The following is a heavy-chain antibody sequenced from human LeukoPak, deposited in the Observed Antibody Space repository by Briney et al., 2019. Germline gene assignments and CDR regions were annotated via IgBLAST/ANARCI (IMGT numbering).Heavy chain of an antibody. V-gene: IGHV3-33*01. Sequence: PGRSLRLSCAASGFTFSSYGMHWVRQAPGKGLEWVAVIWYDGSNKYYADSVKGRFTISRDNSKNTLYLQMNSLRAEDTAVYYCARDGEGQVVAVDYYYYGMDVWGQGTTVTVSS. CDR3: ARDGEGQVVAVDYYYYGMDV. CDR2: IWYDGSNK. J-gene: IGHJ6*02. CDR1: GFTFSSYG. D-gene: IGHD2-15*01.